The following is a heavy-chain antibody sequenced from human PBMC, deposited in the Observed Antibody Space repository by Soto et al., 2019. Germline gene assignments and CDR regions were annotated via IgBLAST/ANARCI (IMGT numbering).Heavy chain of an antibody. Sequence: QLQLQESGPGLVKPSETLSLTCTVSGGSISSSSYYWGWIRQPPGKGLEWIGSIYYSGSTYYNPSLKSRVTISVDTSKNQCSLKLSSVTAADTAVYYCARSVPYVSGSHYFDYWGQGTLVTVSS. J-gene: IGHJ4*02. V-gene: IGHV4-39*01. CDR1: GGSISSSSYY. D-gene: IGHD3-16*01. CDR2: IYYSGST. CDR3: ARSVPYVSGSHYFDY.